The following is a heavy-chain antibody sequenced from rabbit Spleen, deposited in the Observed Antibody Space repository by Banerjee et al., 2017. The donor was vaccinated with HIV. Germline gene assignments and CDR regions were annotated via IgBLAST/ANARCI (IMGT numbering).Heavy chain of an antibody. D-gene: IGHD8-1*01. CDR2: IAGSSSDFT. CDR1: GISFSNNDY. J-gene: IGHJ6*01. Sequence: QSLEESGGDLVKPGASLTLTCTASGISFSNNDYMCWVRQAPGKGLEWISCIAGSSSDFTYSASWAKGRFTISKTSSTTVTLQMTSLTAADTATYFCARDAASSFSSYGMDLWGQGTLVTVS. V-gene: IGHV1S40*01. CDR3: ARDAASSFSSYGMDL.